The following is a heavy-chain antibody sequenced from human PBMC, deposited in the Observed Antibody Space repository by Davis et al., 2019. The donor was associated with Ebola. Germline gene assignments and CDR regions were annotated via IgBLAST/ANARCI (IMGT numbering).Heavy chain of an antibody. J-gene: IGHJ4*02. CDR2: VYVAGNT. D-gene: IGHD5-24*01. CDR1: GFTVSSNY. Sequence: GRSLRLSCAASGFTVSSNYTSCVRQAPGKGLEWVSVVYVAGNTYYADSVKGRFTISRDNSKNTVSLQMNSLRAEDTAMYYCARGDGYNYFDSWGQGTLVTVSS. CDR3: ARGDGYNYFDS. V-gene: IGHV3-53*01.